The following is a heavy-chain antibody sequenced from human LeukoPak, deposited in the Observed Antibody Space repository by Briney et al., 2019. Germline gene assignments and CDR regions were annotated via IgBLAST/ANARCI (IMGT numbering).Heavy chain of an antibody. CDR1: GYTFTSYY. CDR3: ARGSYSSGWYAEAFDI. Sequence: ASVKVSCKASGYTFTSYYMHWVRQAPGQGLEWMGIINPSGGSTSYAQKFQGRVTMTRDTYTSTVYMELSSLRSEDTAVYYCARGSYSSGWYAEAFDIWGQGTMVTVSS. D-gene: IGHD6-19*01. J-gene: IGHJ3*02. V-gene: IGHV1-46*01. CDR2: INPSGGST.